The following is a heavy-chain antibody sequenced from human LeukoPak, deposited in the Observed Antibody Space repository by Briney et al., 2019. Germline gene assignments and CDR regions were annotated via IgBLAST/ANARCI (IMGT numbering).Heavy chain of an antibody. D-gene: IGHD3-10*02. V-gene: IGHV3-23*01. CDR3: GKDLHYYVAMDV. J-gene: IGHJ6*02. CDR2: ISGSGGST. Sequence: QPRGSLRLSCAASGFTFSSYAMSWVRQAPGKGLEWVSAISGSGGSTYYADSVKGRFIISRDNSKSTLYLQMNSLRGEDTALYYCGKDLHYYVAMDVWGQGTTVTVSS. CDR1: GFTFSSYA.